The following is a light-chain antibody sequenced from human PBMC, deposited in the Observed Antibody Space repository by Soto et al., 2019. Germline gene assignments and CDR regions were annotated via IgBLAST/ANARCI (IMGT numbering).Light chain of an antibody. CDR2: DVN. J-gene: IGLJ1*01. Sequence: QYALTQPPSASGSPGQSVAISCTGNASDIGGYTFVSWYQQHPGKAPKLLIYDVNKRPSGVPDRFSGSKSGNTASLTVSGLQAEDEADYYCSAHGGTNPYVFGTGTKLTVL. V-gene: IGLV2-8*01. CDR3: SAHGGTNPYV. CDR1: ASDIGGYTF.